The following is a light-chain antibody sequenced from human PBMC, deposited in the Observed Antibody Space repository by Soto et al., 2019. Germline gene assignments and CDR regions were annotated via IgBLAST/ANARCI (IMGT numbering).Light chain of an antibody. CDR1: SSDVGGYNY. CDR2: EVS. V-gene: IGLV2-8*01. CDR3: SSYAGSTNYV. Sequence: QSALTQPPSASGSPGQSVPISCTGTSSDVGGYNYVSWYQQHPGKAPKLMIYEVSKRPSGVPDRFSRSKSGNTASLTVSGLQAEDEADYYCSSYAGSTNYVFGTGTKLTVL. J-gene: IGLJ1*01.